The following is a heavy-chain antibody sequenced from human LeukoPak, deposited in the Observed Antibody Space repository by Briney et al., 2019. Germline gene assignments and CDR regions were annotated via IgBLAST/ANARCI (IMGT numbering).Heavy chain of an antibody. J-gene: IGHJ4*02. V-gene: IGHV4-4*07. CDR1: GGSISSSY. D-gene: IGHD6-19*01. CDR3: AREEGVAGRGDYFNY. CDR2: MYNRGST. Sequence: PSETLSLTCTVSGGSISSSYWSWIRQPAGKGLEWIGRMYNRGSTNYNPSFKSRVTISVDKSKNQVSLKLSSVTAADTAVYYCAREEGVAGRGDYFNYWGQGTLVTVSS.